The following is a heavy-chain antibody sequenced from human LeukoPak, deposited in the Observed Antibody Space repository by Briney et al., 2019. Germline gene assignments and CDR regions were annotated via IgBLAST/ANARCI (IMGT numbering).Heavy chain of an antibody. V-gene: IGHV3-74*01. CDR3: ARDNYDVLTDYYNAY. J-gene: IGHJ4*02. CDR1: GFTFSSYW. Sequence: GGSLRLSCAASGFTFSSYWMHWVRQAPGKGLVCVSRINSDGSYASYADSVKGRFTISRDNAKNTLYLQMNSLRAEDTAVYYCARDNYDVLTDYYNAYWGQGTLVNVSS. D-gene: IGHD3-9*01. CDR2: INSDGSYA.